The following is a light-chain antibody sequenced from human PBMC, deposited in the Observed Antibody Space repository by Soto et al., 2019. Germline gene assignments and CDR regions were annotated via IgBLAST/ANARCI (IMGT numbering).Light chain of an antibody. V-gene: IGLV1-40*01. CDR3: QSYDSSLSGWV. Sequence: QSVLTQPPSVSGAPGQRVTISCTGSSSNIGAGYDVHWYQQLPGTAPKLLIYGNSNRPSGVPDRFSGSKSGTSASLAITRLQAEDEADYYCQSYDSSLSGWVFGTGTKLTVL. CDR2: GNS. CDR1: SSNIGAGYD. J-gene: IGLJ1*01.